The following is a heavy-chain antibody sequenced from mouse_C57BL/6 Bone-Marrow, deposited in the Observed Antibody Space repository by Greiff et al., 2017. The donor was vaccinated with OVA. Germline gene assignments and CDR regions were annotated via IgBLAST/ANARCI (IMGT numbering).Heavy chain of an antibody. CDR2: ISSGGDYI. CDR1: GFTFSSYA. J-gene: IGHJ3*01. V-gene: IGHV5-9-1*02. CDR3: TRDNYSWFAY. D-gene: IGHD2-12*01. Sequence: EVQVMESGEGLVKPGGSLKLSCAASGFTFSSYAMSWVRQTPEKRLEWVAYISSGGDYIYYADTVKGRFTISRDNARNTLYLQMSSLKSEDTAMYYCTRDNYSWFAYWGQGTLVTVSA.